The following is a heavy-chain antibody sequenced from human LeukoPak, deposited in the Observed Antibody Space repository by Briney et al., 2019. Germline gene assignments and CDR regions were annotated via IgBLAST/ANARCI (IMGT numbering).Heavy chain of an antibody. CDR1: GGSISSGGYS. J-gene: IGHJ3*02. CDR3: ARDGPRPGRDAFDI. D-gene: IGHD1-1*01. V-gene: IGHV4-30-2*01. Sequence: SETLSLTCAVSGGSISSGGYSWSWIRQPPGEGLEWIGYIYHSGSTYYNPSLKSRVTISVDRSKNQFSLKLGSVTAADTAVYYCARDGPRPGRDAFDIWGQGTMVTVSS. CDR2: IYHSGST.